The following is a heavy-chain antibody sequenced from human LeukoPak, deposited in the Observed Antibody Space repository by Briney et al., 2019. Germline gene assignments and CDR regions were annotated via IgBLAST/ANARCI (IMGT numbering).Heavy chain of an antibody. J-gene: IGHJ3*02. Sequence: GGSLRLSCAASGFTFSSYAMHWVRQAPGKGLEWVAVISYDGSNKYYADSVKGRFTISRDNSKNTLYLQMNSLRAEDTAVYYCASPPTFRRYYDFWSGYHHDAFDIWGQGTMVTVSS. CDR2: ISYDGSNK. CDR3: ASPPTFRRYYDFWSGYHHDAFDI. V-gene: IGHV3-30-3*01. D-gene: IGHD3-3*01. CDR1: GFTFSSYA.